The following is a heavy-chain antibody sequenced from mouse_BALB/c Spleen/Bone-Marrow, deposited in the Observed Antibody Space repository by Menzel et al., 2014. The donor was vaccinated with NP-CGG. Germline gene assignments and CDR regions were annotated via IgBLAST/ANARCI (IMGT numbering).Heavy chain of an antibody. D-gene: IGHD1-1*01. V-gene: IGHV1S126*01. CDR1: GYSFTTYS. CDR2: IHPSDSDT. J-gene: IGHJ1*02. CDR3: AREREITTVVAGDWGFDA. Sequence: QVQLKESGAELVKPEASLKLSCTASGYSFTTYSMNWVSQRPGQGLEWIAMIHPSDSDTRINQQFKAKATLTADKSSSTAYMKLSSPTSEESAVLYCAREREITTVVAGDWGFDAWGAGPSVPASP.